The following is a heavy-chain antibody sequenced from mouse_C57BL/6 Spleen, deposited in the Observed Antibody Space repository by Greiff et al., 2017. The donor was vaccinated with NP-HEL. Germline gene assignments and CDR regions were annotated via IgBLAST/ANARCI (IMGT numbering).Heavy chain of an antibody. V-gene: IGHV1-76*01. D-gene: IGHD1-1*01. CDR1: GYTFTDYY. CDR2: IYPGSGNT. J-gene: IGHJ3*01. Sequence: QVQLKESGAELVRPGASVKLSCKASGYTFTDYYINWVKQRPGQGLEWIARIYPGSGNTYYNEKFKGKATLTAEKSSSTAYMQLSSLTSEDSAVYFCARSTTESSTGFAYWGQGTLVTVSA. CDR3: ARSTTESSTGFAY.